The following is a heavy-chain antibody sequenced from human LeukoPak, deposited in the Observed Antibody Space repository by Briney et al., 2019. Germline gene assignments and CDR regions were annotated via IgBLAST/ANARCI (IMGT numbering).Heavy chain of an antibody. Sequence: GGSLRLSCAASGITISNYCVHGVRQAPGKGLEWLADISYDGLNKNYADSVKGRFSISRDNSKNTLYLQMSSLRAEDTAIYYCAKELQWHLRSYHFDYWGPGTLVTVSS. J-gene: IGHJ4*02. V-gene: IGHV3-30*18. D-gene: IGHD6-19*01. CDR2: ISYDGLNK. CDR1: GITISNYC. CDR3: AKELQWHLRSYHFDY.